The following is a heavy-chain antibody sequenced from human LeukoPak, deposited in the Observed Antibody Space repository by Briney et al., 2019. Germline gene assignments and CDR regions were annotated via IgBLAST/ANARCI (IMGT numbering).Heavy chain of an antibody. CDR3: ARGGGLHSYDSSGYYYNYFDP. CDR2: IYTSGSI. D-gene: IGHD3-22*01. Sequence: PSETLSLTCAVSGGSISSSNWWSWVRQPPGKGLEWIGRIYTSGSINYNPSLKSRVTISVDTSKNQFSLKLSSVTAADTAVYYCARGGGLHSYDSSGYYYNYFDPWGQGTLVTVSS. CDR1: GGSISSSNW. J-gene: IGHJ5*02. V-gene: IGHV4-4*02.